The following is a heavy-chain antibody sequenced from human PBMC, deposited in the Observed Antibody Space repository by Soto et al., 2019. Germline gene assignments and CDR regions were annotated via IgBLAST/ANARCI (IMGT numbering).Heavy chain of an antibody. D-gene: IGHD2-21*01. CDR2: IYWNDDE. V-gene: IGHV2-5*01. CDR1: GFSLGDFGEG. CDR3: AHERGCCGSRGT. J-gene: IGHJ5*02. Sequence: QITLEESGPTLVKPTQTLTLTCSFSGFSLGDFGEGVGWVRQPPGEALEWLALIYWNDDERYNPSLESRLTISKDTSKNQLVLTMTTMDPLAPATYHCAHERGCCGSRGTWGLGTLVTVSS.